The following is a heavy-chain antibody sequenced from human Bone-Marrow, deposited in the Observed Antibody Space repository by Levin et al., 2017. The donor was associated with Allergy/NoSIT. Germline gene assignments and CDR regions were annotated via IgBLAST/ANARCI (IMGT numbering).Heavy chain of an antibody. V-gene: IGHV3-23*01. CDR2: LDGSSGKT. CDR3: VKAETTVMLDYSSFDV. Sequence: GGSLRLSCRISGFIFADYAMSWVRRAPGRGLEWVSSLDGSSGKTLCADSVKGRFTISREYSKDTLFLQMNSLRAEDTARYYCVKAETTVMLDYSSFDVWGEGTAVTVSS. J-gene: IGHJ6*04. CDR1: GFIFADYA. D-gene: IGHD4-17*01.